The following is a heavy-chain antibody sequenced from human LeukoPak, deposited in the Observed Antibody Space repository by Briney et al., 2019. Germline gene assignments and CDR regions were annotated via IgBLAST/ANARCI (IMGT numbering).Heavy chain of an antibody. J-gene: IGHJ4*02. D-gene: IGHD3-3*01. CDR1: GFTFSSFA. CDR2: ISGSGGST. CDR3: AKDYDFWSGYPAFDY. Sequence: GGSLRLSCAASGFTFSSFAMSWVRQAPGKGLEWVSAISGSGGSTYYADPVKGRFTISRDNSKNTLYLRMNSLRAEDTVVYYCAKDYDFWSGYPAFDYWGQGTLVTVSS. V-gene: IGHV3-23*01.